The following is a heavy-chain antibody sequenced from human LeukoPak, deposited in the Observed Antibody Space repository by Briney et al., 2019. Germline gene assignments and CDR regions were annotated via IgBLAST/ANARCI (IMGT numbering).Heavy chain of an antibody. CDR2: INPNSGGT. V-gene: IGHV1-2*02. D-gene: IGHD3-10*01. CDR3: ARDRYYGSGSYPFDP. CDR1: GYSFPTYW. Sequence: GESLKISCKGSGYSFPTYWIAWVRQAPGQGLEWMGWINPNSGGTNYAQKFQGRVTMTRDTSISTAYMELSRLRSDDTAVYYCARDRYYGSGSYPFDPWGQGTLVTVSS. J-gene: IGHJ5*02.